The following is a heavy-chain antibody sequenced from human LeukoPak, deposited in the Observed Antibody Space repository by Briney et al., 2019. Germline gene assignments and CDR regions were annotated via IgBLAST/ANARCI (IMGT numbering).Heavy chain of an antibody. CDR3: ARDHGLLGYYYAMDV. CDR1: GGTFSSYA. CDR2: IIPIFGIA. D-gene: IGHD2-15*01. J-gene: IGHJ6*02. V-gene: IGHV1-69*04. Sequence: ASVKVSCKASGGTFSSYAISWVRQAPGQGLEWMGRIIPIFGIANYAQKFQGRVTITADKSTSTAYMELSSLRSEDTAVYYCARDHGLLGYYYAMDVWGQGTTVTVSS.